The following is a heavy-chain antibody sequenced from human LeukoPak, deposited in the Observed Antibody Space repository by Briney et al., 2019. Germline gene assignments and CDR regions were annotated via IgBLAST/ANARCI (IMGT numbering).Heavy chain of an antibody. V-gene: IGHV3-53*01. J-gene: IGHJ3*02. CDR1: GFTVSSNY. Sequence: GGSLRLPCAASGFTVSSNYMSWVRQAPGKGLEWVSVIYSGGSTYYADSVKGRFTISRDNSKNTLYLQMNSLRAEDTAAYYCATPNRVPDAFDIWGQGTMVTVSS. CDR3: ATPNRVPDAFDI. CDR2: IYSGGST. D-gene: IGHD1-14*01.